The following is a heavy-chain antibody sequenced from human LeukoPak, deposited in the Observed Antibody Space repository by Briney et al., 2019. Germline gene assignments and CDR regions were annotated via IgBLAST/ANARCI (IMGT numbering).Heavy chain of an antibody. J-gene: IGHJ4*02. CDR3: ATGRHYVLRFLED. D-gene: IGHD3-3*01. V-gene: IGHV1-8*01. Sequence: ASVKVSCKASGFTFTSHDYNWVRQATGQGLEWMGWMNPNSGNTGYAQKFQGRVTMTRDTSITTVYMELSSLTSEDTAVYYCATGRHYVLRFLEDWGQGTLVTVSS. CDR1: GFTFTSHD. CDR2: MNPNSGNT.